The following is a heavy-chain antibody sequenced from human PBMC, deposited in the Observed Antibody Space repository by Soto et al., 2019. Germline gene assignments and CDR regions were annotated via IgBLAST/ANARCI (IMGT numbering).Heavy chain of an antibody. J-gene: IGHJ4*02. CDR2: ISYDGSNK. CDR1: GFTFSSYA. D-gene: IGHD1-26*01. V-gene: IGHV3-30-3*01. CDR3: ARIVGASYAFDY. Sequence: GGSLRLSCAASGFTFSSYAMHWVRQAPGKGLEWVAVISYDGSNKYYADSVKGRFTISRDNSKNTLYLQMNSLRAEDTAVYYCARIVGASYAFDYWGQGTLVTVSS.